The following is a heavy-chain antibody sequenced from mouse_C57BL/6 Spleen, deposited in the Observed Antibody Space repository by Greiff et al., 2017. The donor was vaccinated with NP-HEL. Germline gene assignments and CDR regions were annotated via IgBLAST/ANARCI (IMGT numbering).Heavy chain of an antibody. CDR2: ISDGGSYT. CDR1: GFTFSSYA. V-gene: IGHV5-4*01. D-gene: IGHD1-1*01. CDR3: ARDQDYGSSYVAWFAY. J-gene: IGHJ3*01. Sequence: EVKLVESGGGLVKPGGSLKLSCAASGFTFSSYAMSWVRQTPEKRLEWVATISDGGSYTYYPDNVKGRFTISRDNAKNNLYLQMSHLKSEDTAMYYCARDQDYGSSYVAWFAYWGQGTLVTVSA.